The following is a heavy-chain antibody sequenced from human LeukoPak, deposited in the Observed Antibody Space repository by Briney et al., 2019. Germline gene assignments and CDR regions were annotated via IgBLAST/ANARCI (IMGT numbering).Heavy chain of an antibody. CDR2: ISSSGSTI. J-gene: IGHJ4*02. D-gene: IGHD6-13*01. Sequence: GGSLRLSCAASGFTFSDYYMSWIRQAPGKGLEWVSYISSSGSTIYYADSVKGRFTISRDNAKNSLYLQMNSLRAEDMALYYCAKDIGARIAAAGTGFDYWGQGTLVTVSS. CDR1: GFTFSDYY. V-gene: IGHV3-11*01. CDR3: AKDIGARIAAAGTGFDY.